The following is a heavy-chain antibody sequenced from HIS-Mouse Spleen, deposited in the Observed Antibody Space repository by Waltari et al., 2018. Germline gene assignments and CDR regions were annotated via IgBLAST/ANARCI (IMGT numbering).Heavy chain of an antibody. J-gene: IGHJ2*01. D-gene: IGHD6-13*01. V-gene: IGHV4-39*07. CDR2: FYYSGGT. CDR1: GGSISSSSYY. Sequence: QLQLQESGPGLVKPSETLSLTCTVSGGSISSSSYYWGWIRQPPGKGLEWIGSFYYSGGTDYNPSLKSRGTISVDTSKNQFSLKLSSVTAADTAVYYCAREIPYSSSWYDWYFDLWGRGTLVTVSS. CDR3: AREIPYSSSWYDWYFDL.